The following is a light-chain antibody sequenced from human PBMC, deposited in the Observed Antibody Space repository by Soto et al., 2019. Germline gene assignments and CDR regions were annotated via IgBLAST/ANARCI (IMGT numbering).Light chain of an antibody. V-gene: IGKV3-20*01. CDR3: QQYGSSPWT. J-gene: IGKJ1*01. CDR2: AAS. CDR1: QGIHNNY. Sequence: EIVLTQSPGTLSLSQGERAAFSCRASQGIHNNYLAWYQQKPGQAPRLLIYAASARATGVPYRFSGTKSGTDFTLTISRLEPEDFAVYYCQQYGSSPWTFGQGTKVDIK.